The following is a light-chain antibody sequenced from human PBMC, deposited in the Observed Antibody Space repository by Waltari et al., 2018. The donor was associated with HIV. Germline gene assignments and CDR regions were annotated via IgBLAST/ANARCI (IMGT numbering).Light chain of an antibody. J-gene: IGLJ2*01. Sequence: QAVLTQPSSLSASPGASASLTCTLRSGINVGTYRIYWYQQKPGSPPQYPLRYKSASDKQQGSGFPSRFSGSKDASANAGILLISGLQSEDEADYYCMIWHSSAVVFGGGTKLTVL. CDR1: SGINVGTYR. CDR3: MIWHSSAVV. V-gene: IGLV5-45*03. CDR2: YKSASDK.